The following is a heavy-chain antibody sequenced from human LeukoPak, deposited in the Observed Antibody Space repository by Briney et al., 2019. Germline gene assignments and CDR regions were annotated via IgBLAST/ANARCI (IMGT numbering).Heavy chain of an antibody. Sequence: PSETLSRTCSVSGVSINNYYWSWLRQPPGKGLQGIGYIYYSGSTNYNHSLKSRVNMSVDTSKNKFSLKLTSVTAADTAVYYCARLITGTTTAFDIWGQGTMVTVSS. J-gene: IGHJ3*02. CDR1: GVSINNYY. D-gene: IGHD1-7*01. CDR3: ARLITGTTTAFDI. CDR2: IYYSGST. V-gene: IGHV4-59*01.